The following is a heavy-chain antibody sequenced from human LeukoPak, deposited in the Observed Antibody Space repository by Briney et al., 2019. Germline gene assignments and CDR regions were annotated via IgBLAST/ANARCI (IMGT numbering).Heavy chain of an antibody. Sequence: KGLEWMGSIYPSDSDTRYSPSSQGQVTISADKSISTAYLQWSSLKAADTAMYYCARWGSSSYRTSDYCGQGTLVTVSP. CDR3: ARWGSSSYRTSDY. D-gene: IGHD2-15*01. CDR2: IYPSDSDT. V-gene: IGHV5-51*01. J-gene: IGHJ4*02.